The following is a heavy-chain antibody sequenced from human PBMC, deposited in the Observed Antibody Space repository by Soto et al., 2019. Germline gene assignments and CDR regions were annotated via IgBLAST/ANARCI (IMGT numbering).Heavy chain of an antibody. CDR1: GDSVSSNSAA. Sequence: SQTLSLTFAISGDSVSSNSAAWNWIRQSPSRGLEWLGRTYYRSKWYNDYAVSVKSRITINPDTSKNQFSLQLNSVTPEDTAVYYCARVERTDYYDSSGGVYYYGMDVWGQGTTVTVSS. CDR3: ARVERTDYYDSSGGVYYYGMDV. CDR2: TYYRSKWYN. J-gene: IGHJ6*02. D-gene: IGHD3-22*01. V-gene: IGHV6-1*01.